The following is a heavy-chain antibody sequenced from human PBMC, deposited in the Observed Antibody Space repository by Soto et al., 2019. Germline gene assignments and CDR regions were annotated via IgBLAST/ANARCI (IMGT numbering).Heavy chain of an antibody. J-gene: IGHJ6*02. CDR2: ISYDGSNK. Sequence: PGGSLRLSCAASGFTFSSYGMHWVRQAPGKGLEWVAVISYDGSNKYYADSVKGRFTISRDNSKNTLYLQMNSLRAEDTAVYYCAKDRGMATLFHYYAMDVCGQGPTVTLSS. CDR1: GFTFSSYG. V-gene: IGHV3-30*18. D-gene: IGHD5-12*01. CDR3: AKDRGMATLFHYYAMDV.